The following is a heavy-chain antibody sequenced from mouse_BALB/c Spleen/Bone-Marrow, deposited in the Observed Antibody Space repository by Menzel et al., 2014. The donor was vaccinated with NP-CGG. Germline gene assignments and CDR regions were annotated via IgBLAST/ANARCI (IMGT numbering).Heavy chain of an antibody. V-gene: IGHV5-17*02. J-gene: IGHJ2*01. CDR3: ARSGSSSGYFDY. D-gene: IGHD1-1*01. CDR2: ISSGSSTI. CDR1: GFTFSSFG. Sequence: DVMLVESGGGLVQPGGSRKLSCAASGFTFSSFGMHWVRQAPEKGLEWVAYISSGSSTIYYADTVMGRFTISRDNPKNTLFLQMTSLRSEDTAMYYCARSGSSSGYFDYWGRGTTLTVSS.